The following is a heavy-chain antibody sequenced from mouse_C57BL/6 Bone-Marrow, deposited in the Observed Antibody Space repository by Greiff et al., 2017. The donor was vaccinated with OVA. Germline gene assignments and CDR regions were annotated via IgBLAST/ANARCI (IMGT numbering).Heavy chain of an antibody. Sequence: VQLQQSGAELVRPGTSVKVSCKASGYAFTNYLIEWVKQRPGQGLEWIGVINPGSGGTNYNEKFKGKATLTAEKSSSTAYIQLSSLTSEDTAVFSCARRTYLPTYDGYYGWYFDVWGTGTTVTVSS. CDR2: INPGSGGT. J-gene: IGHJ1*03. V-gene: IGHV1-54*01. CDR1: GYAFTNYL. CDR3: ARRTYLPTYDGYYGWYFDV. D-gene: IGHD2-3*01.